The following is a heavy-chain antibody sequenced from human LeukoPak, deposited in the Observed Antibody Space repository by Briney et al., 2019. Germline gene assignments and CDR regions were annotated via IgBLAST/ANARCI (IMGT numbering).Heavy chain of an antibody. J-gene: IGHJ4*02. V-gene: IGHV1-2*02. CDR1: GYTFTGYY. CDR3: AREPSIVATMYYFDY. Sequence: ASVKVSCKASGYTFTGYYMHWVRQAPGQGLEWMGWINPNSGGTNYARKFQGRVTMTRDTSISTAYMELSRLRSDGTAVYYCAREPSIVATMYYFDYWGQGTLVTVSS. D-gene: IGHD5-12*01. CDR2: INPNSGGT.